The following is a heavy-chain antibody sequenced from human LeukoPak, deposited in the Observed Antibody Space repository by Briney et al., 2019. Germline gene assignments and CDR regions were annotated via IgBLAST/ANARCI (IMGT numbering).Heavy chain of an antibody. V-gene: IGHV3-30-3*01. CDR2: ISYDGSNK. CDR3: ARGLDY. Sequence: PGGSLRLSCAASGFTFSSYAMHWVRQAPGKGLEWVAVISYDGSNKYYADSVKSRFTISRDNSKNTLYLQMNSLRAEDTAVYYCARGLDYWGQGTPVTVSS. CDR1: GFTFSSYA. J-gene: IGHJ4*02.